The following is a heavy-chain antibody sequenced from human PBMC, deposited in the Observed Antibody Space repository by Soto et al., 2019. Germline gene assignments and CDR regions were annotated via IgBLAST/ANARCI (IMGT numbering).Heavy chain of an antibody. Sequence: QVPLQESGPGLVKPSETLSLSCTVSGGSISNYYWCWFRQTPGKGLEWIGYVHDSWGSNYNPSLKLRVAISLDTPKSQYSLKLTLVTATATAVYDCARQGSGALRGHVDVWGEGTAVTVSS. CDR1: GGSISNYY. D-gene: IGHD1-26*01. CDR3: ARQGSGALRGHVDV. V-gene: IGHV4-59*08. J-gene: IGHJ6*04. CDR2: VHDSWGS.